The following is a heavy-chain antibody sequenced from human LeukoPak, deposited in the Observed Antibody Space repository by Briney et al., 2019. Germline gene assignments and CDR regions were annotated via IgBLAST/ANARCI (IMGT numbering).Heavy chain of an antibody. J-gene: IGHJ5*02. CDR2: ISSSSSYI. Sequence: GGSLRLSCAASGFTFSSYSMNWVRQAPGKGLEWVSSISSSSSYIYYADSVKGRFTISRDNAKNSLYLQMNSLRAEDTAVYYCAKERVYGSGIRTLQGFDPWGQGTLVTVSS. CDR1: GFTFSSYS. D-gene: IGHD3-10*01. CDR3: AKERVYGSGIRTLQGFDP. V-gene: IGHV3-21*01.